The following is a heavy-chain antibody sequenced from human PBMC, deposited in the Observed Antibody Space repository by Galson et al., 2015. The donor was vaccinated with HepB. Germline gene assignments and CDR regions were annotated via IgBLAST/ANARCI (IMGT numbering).Heavy chain of an antibody. CDR2: IYPGDSDT. Sequence: QSGAEVKKPGESLKISCKGSGYSFTSYWIGWVRQMPGKGLEWMGIIYPGDSDTRYSPSFQGQVTISADKSISTAYLQWSSLKASDTAMYYCARAGYCSSTSCYGSWFDPWGQGTLVTVSS. D-gene: IGHD2-2*01. CDR3: ARAGYCSSTSCYGSWFDP. J-gene: IGHJ5*02. CDR1: GYSFTSYW. V-gene: IGHV5-51*03.